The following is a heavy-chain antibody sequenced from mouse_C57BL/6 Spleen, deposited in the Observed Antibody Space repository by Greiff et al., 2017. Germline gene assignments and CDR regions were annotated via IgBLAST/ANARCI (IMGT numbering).Heavy chain of an antibody. CDR3: ARDTTTVYAMDY. CDR2: ISDGGSYT. CDR1: GFTFSSYS. D-gene: IGHD1-1*01. Sequence: EVKLVESGGGLVKPGGSLKLSCAASGFTFSSYSMSWVRQTPEKRLEWVATISDGGSYTYYPDNVKGRFTISRDNAKNNLYLQMSHLKSEDTAMYYCARDTTTVYAMDYWGQGISVTVSS. J-gene: IGHJ4*01. V-gene: IGHV5-4*01.